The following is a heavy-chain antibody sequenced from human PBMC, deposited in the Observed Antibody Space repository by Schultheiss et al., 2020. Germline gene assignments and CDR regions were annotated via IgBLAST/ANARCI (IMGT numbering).Heavy chain of an antibody. D-gene: IGHD6-19*01. V-gene: IGHV4-4*07. J-gene: IGHJ4*02. CDR1: GGSISSYY. CDR2: IYTSGST. CDR3: ARSQWLAHYFDY. Sequence: SATLSLTCTVSGGSISSYYWSWIRQPAGKGLEWIGRIYTSGSTNYNPSLKSRVTMSVDTSKNQFSLKLSSVTAADTAVYYCARSQWLAHYFDYWGQGTLVTVSS.